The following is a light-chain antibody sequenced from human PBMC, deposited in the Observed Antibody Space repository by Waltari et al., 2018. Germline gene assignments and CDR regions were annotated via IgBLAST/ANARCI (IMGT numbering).Light chain of an antibody. J-gene: IGLJ3*02. CDR1: SSDVGGYNL. V-gene: IGLV2-23*01. CDR3: CSFAGSTTWV. Sequence: QSALTQPASVSGSPGQSITISCTGTSSDVGGYNLVSWYQQHPGKAPKLIIYEGNKWPSGVSHRFSGSKSGNTASLTISGLQAEDEADYYCCSFAGSTTWVF. CDR2: EGN.